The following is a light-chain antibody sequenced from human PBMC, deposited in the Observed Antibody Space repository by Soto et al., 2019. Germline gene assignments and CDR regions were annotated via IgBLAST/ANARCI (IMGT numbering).Light chain of an antibody. CDR1: QSISSY. CDR2: AAS. J-gene: IGKJ1*01. V-gene: IGKV1-39*01. Sequence: DIQMTQSPSSLSASVGDRVTITCRASQSISSYLNWYQQKPGKAPKLLIYAASSLQSGVPSRFSGSGSGTDFTLTISSLQPEYFATYYFQQSYSTLWTFGQXXX. CDR3: QQSYSTLWT.